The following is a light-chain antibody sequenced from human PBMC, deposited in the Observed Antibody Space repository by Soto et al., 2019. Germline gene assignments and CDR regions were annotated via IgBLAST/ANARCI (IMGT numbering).Light chain of an antibody. V-gene: IGLV6-57*04. J-gene: IGLJ1*01. CDR3: QSYDSSTPAV. CDR2: EDN. Sequence: NFMLTQPHSVSESPGKTVTISCTRSSGSIASNYVQWYQQRPGSAPTTVIYEDNQRPSGVPDRFSGSIDSSSNSASLTISGLKTEDEADYSCQSYDSSTPAVFGTGTKLPAL. CDR1: SGSIASNY.